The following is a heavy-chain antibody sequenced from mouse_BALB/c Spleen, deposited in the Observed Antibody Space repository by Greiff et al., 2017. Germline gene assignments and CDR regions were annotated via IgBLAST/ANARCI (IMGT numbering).Heavy chain of an antibody. Sequence: QVQLQQSGAELVRPGASVKLSCKASGYTFTSYWINWVKQRPGQGLEWIGNIYPSDSYTNYNQKFKDKATLTVDKSSSTAYMQLSSPTSEDSAVYYCTSDGPYYYAMDYWGQGTSVTVSS. CDR3: TSDGPYYYAMDY. CDR1: GYTFTSYW. V-gene: IGHV1-69*02. D-gene: IGHD1-1*01. J-gene: IGHJ4*01. CDR2: IYPSDSYT.